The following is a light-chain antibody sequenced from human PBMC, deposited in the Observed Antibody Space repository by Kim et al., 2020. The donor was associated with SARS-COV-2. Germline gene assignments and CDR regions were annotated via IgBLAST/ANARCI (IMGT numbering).Light chain of an antibody. Sequence: SPGERATLSCRASQIIDNKLVWYQQKPGQAPRLLIYAASTRATGIPARFSGSGSGTEFTLTISSLQSEDFAVYYCQQYNSWSPITFGQGTRLEIK. CDR2: AAS. V-gene: IGKV3-15*01. CDR3: QQYNSWSPIT. J-gene: IGKJ5*01. CDR1: QIIDNK.